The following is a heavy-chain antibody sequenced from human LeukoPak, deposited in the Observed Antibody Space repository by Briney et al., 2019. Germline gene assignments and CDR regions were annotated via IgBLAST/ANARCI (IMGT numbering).Heavy chain of an antibody. V-gene: IGHV3-74*01. CDR3: ARNNWGIDY. J-gene: IGHJ4*02. Sequence: PGGSLRLSCAASGFTFRNHWMHLVRQAPGKGLVWVARINSDGSDTSHADSVEGRFTISRDNAKDTLYLQMNSLRVEDTAVYYCARNNWGIDYWGQGTLVAVSS. CDR2: INSDGSDT. D-gene: IGHD7-27*01. CDR1: GFTFRNHW.